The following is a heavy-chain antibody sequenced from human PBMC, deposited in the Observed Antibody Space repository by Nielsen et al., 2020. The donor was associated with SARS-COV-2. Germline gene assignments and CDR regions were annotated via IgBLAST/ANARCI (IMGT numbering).Heavy chain of an antibody. Sequence: ASVKVTCKASRDTFTGYYVHWVRQAPGQGLEWMGRINPTLGGTHYAQKFQGRVTLTSDTSISTVYMELSSLRSDDTAVYYCTRNGRGGYFFDIWGQGTLVTVSS. CDR2: INPTLGGT. CDR1: RDTFTGYY. J-gene: IGHJ4*02. V-gene: IGHV1-2*06. CDR3: TRNGRGGYFFDI. D-gene: IGHD2-15*01.